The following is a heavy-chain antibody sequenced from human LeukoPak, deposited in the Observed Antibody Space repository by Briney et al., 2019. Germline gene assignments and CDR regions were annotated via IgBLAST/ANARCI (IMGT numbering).Heavy chain of an antibody. J-gene: IGHJ4*02. Sequence: PGGSLRLSCEASGFTFSNYFMSWVRQAPGQGLEWVANIKQDGSDKYYVDSVKGRFTISRDNAKNSLYLQMNSLSVEDAAVYYCAGGGSPGDYFAYWGQGTLVTVAS. CDR3: AGGGSPGDYFAY. V-gene: IGHV3-7*04. CDR1: GFTFSNYF. D-gene: IGHD3-16*01. CDR2: IKQDGSDK.